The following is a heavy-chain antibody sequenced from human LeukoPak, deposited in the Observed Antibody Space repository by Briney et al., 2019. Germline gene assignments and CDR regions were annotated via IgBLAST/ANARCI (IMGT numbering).Heavy chain of an antibody. Sequence: GGSLRLSCAASGFIFSSFAMNWVRQTPGKGLECVSYISASGTTIYYADSVKGRFTISRDNAKNTLYPQMDSLKADDTAVYSCARGGLGSWTFDSWGQGTLVTVSS. D-gene: IGHD3-10*01. CDR2: ISASGTTI. J-gene: IGHJ4*02. CDR1: GFIFSSFA. CDR3: ARGGLGSWTFDS. V-gene: IGHV3-48*04.